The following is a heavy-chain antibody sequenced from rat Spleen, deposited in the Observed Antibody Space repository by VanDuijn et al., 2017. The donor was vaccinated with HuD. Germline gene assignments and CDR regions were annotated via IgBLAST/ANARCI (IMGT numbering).Heavy chain of an antibody. D-gene: IGHD1-11*01. CDR2: ISYDGRGT. CDR3: SRNNYGVYSELGWFAY. CDR1: GFTFSDYY. J-gene: IGHJ3*01. V-gene: IGHV5-7*01. Sequence: EVHLVESGGGLVQPGRSMKLSCAASGFTFSDYYMAWVRQAPKKGLEWVASISYDGRGTYYRDSVKGRFTISRDNAKSTLYLQMDSLRSEDTATYYCSRNNYGVYSELGWFAYWGQGTLVTVSS.